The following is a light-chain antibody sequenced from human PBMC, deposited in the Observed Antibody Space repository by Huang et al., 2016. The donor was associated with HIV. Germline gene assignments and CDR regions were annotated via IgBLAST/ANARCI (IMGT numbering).Light chain of an antibody. CDR3: QQYYTTPFT. CDR1: RSVLYSSNNKNY. CDR2: WAS. J-gene: IGKJ3*01. V-gene: IGKV4-1*01. Sequence: DILMTQSPDFLAVSLGERATVNCRSSRSVLYSSNNKNYLAWYQQKPGQPPKLLIHWASTRESGVPDRFSGSGSGTDFTLTISCLQAEDVAIYYCQQYYTTPFTFGPGTKVDIK.